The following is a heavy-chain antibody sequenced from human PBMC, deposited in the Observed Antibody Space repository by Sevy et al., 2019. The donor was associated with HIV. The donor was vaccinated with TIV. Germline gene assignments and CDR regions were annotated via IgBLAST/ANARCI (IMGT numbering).Heavy chain of an antibody. Sequence: SETLSLTCTVSGVSISGYYWSWIRQSPGKGLEWIGYIYYSGMTNYNPSLKSRVTISDDTSKKQFSLKLNSVTAADTAGYYWARAAAEYYYGMDVWGQGTKVTVSS. CDR2: IYYSGMT. CDR3: ARAAAEYYYGMDV. V-gene: IGHV4-59*01. D-gene: IGHD6-25*01. CDR1: GVSISGYY. J-gene: IGHJ6*02.